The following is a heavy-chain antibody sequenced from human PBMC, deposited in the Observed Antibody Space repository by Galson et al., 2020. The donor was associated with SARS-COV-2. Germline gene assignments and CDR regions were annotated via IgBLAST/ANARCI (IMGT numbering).Heavy chain of an antibody. D-gene: IGHD3-3*01. Sequence: GGSLRLSCAASGFTFNLYAMNWVRQAPGKGLEWVASVSGGGDSTYYGVSVRGRLSISRDNTKNTVYMQMNSLRPEDTAVYYCAKSGRDFWSGESPETNYFDFWGQGTLVTVSS. CDR1: GFTFNLYA. CDR3: AKSGRDFWSGESPETNYFDF. CDR2: VSGGGDST. J-gene: IGHJ4*02. V-gene: IGHV3-23*01.